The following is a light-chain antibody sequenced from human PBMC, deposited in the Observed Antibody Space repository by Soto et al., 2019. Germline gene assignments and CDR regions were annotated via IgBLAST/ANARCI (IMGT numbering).Light chain of an antibody. CDR1: QGINSY. J-gene: IGKJ1*01. V-gene: IGKV1-39*01. CDR3: QQSYSTPPWT. Sequence: DIQLTQSPSFLSASVVYRVTITCXASQGINSYLAWYQQTPGKAPKLLIYAASNLQSGVPSRFSGSGSGTDFTLTISSLQPEDFATYFCQQSYSTPPWTFGQGTKVDI. CDR2: AAS.